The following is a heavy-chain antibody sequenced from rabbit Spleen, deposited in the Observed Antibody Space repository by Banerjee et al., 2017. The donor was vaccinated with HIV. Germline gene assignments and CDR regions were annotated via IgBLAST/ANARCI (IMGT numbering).Heavy chain of an antibody. V-gene: IGHV1S45*01. D-gene: IGHD6-1*01. CDR2: INAITGKA. CDR3: ARPYDVNNVERFNL. CDR1: GFSFSDKAV. Sequence: QEQPVESGGGLVQPGGSLKLSCTASGFSFSDKAVMCWVRQASGKGLEWIACINAITGKAVYASWAKGRFTISKTSSTTVTLQMTSLTAADTATYFCARPYDVNNVERFNLWGQGTLVTVS. J-gene: IGHJ4*01.